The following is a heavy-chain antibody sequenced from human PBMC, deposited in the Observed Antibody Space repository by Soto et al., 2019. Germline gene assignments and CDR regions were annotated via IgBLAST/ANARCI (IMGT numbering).Heavy chain of an antibody. CDR3: AKRPASTITLDY. D-gene: IGHD6-25*01. Sequence: EVQLLDSGGCLVQPGGSLRLSCAASGFTFRTYAMSWVRQAPGKGLEWVATISGNGGSTYYADSVKGRFTISRDNSKSMLFLQIDSLRDDDSAVYYCAKRPASTITLDYWGQGTPVTVSS. CDR2: ISGNGGST. CDR1: GFTFRTYA. J-gene: IGHJ4*02. V-gene: IGHV3-23*01.